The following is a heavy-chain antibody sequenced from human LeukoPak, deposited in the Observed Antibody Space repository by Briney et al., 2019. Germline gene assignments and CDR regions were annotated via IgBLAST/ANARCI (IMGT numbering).Heavy chain of an antibody. CDR1: GFTFSSYE. CDR3: ARGPIDILTGYHYYYYYGMDV. Sequence: GGSLRLSCAASGFTFSSYEINWVRQAPGKGLECVSYISSSGSTIYYADSVKGRFTISRDNAKNSLYLQMNSLRAEDTAVYYCARGPIDILTGYHYYYYYGMDVWGKGTTVTASS. V-gene: IGHV3-48*03. CDR2: ISSSGSTI. J-gene: IGHJ6*04. D-gene: IGHD3-9*01.